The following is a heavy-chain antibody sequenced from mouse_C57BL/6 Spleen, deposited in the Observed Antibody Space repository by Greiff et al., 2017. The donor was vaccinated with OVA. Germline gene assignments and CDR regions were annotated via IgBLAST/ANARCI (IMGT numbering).Heavy chain of an antibody. D-gene: IGHD3-2*02. CDR2: ISYDGSN. V-gene: IGHV3-6*01. CDR1: GYSITSGYY. Sequence: EVQLQESGPGLVKPSQSLSLTCSVTGYSITSGYYWNWIRQFPGNQLEWMGYISYDGSNNYNPSLKNRISITRDTSKDQLFLKLNSVTTEDTATYYCARGVTAQTLDYWGQGTTLTVSS. CDR3: ARGVTAQTLDY. J-gene: IGHJ2*01.